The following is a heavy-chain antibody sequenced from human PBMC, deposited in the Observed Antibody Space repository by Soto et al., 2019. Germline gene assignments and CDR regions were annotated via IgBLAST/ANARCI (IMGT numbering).Heavy chain of an antibody. D-gene: IGHD3-3*01. CDR1: GFTVSSNY. Sequence: EVQLVESGGGLIQPGGSLRLSCAASGFTVSSNYMSWVRQAPGKGLEWVSAIYGGGSTYYADSVKGRFTISRDNSKNTLSLNPNSPLAQDMDGYYWEKLGFLEFGILEWPQGASAFDSWGQGTMVTVSS. CDR2: IYGGGST. V-gene: IGHV3-53*01. J-gene: IGHJ4*03. CDR3: EKLGFLEFGILEWPQGASAFDS.